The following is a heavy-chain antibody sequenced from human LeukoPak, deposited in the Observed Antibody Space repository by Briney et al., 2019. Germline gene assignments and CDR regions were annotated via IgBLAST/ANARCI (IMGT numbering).Heavy chain of an antibody. D-gene: IGHD5-12*01. J-gene: IGHJ4*02. CDR3: ARILIRGYSGYDLNY. Sequence: GASVKVSCKASGYTFTGYYMHWVRQAPGQRLEWMGWINAGNGDTKYSQKFQGRVTITRDTSASTAYMELSSLRSEDTAVYYCARILIRGYSGYDLNYWGQGTLVTVSS. CDR1: GYTFTGYY. V-gene: IGHV1-3*01. CDR2: INAGNGDT.